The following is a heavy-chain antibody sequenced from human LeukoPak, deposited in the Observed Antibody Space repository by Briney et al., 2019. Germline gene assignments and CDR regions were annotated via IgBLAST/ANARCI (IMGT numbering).Heavy chain of an antibody. Sequence: PGGSLRLSCAASGFTFSSYWMSWVRQAPGKGLEWVANIKQDGSEKYYVDSVKGRFTISRDNAKNSLYLQMNSLRAEDTAVYYCAREAVAGTGEAFDIWGQGTMVTVSS. CDR3: AREAVAGTGEAFDI. D-gene: IGHD6-19*01. V-gene: IGHV3-7*01. CDR2: IKQDGSEK. CDR1: GFTFSSYW. J-gene: IGHJ3*02.